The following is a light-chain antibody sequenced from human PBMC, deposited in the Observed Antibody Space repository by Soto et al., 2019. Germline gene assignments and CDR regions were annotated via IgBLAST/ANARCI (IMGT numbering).Light chain of an antibody. CDR3: LQYSSHSWT. V-gene: IGKV1-5*01. J-gene: IGKJ1*01. Sequence: DIQMTQFPSTLTPSVGDRVTITCRASRSISDWLAWYQQKPGEAPKLLIFDASTLKSGVSSRFSGSGSGTEFTLTITGLQPEDVATYYCLQYSSHSWTFGQGTKV. CDR2: DAS. CDR1: RSISDW.